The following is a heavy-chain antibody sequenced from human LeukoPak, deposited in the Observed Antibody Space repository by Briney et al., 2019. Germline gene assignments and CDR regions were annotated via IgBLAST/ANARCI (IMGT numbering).Heavy chain of an antibody. D-gene: IGHD3-22*01. Sequence: GGSLRLSCAASGFTFSSYAMSWVRQAPGKGLEWVSAISGSGGSTYYADSVKGRFTISRDNSKNTLYLQMNSLRAEDTAVYYCARAQIVVVITTHFDYWGQGTLVTVSP. CDR2: ISGSGGST. J-gene: IGHJ4*02. V-gene: IGHV3-23*01. CDR3: ARAQIVVVITTHFDY. CDR1: GFTFSSYA.